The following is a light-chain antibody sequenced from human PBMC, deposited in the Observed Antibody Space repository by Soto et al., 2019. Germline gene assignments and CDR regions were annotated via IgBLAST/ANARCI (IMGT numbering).Light chain of an antibody. CDR3: QVWDRSSDHHWV. CDR2: DDS. Sequence: SYELTQPPSVSVAPGQTARITCGGNNIGRKSVHWYQQMPGQAPVLVVYDDSARPSGIPERISGSNSGNTATLTVTRVEAGDEADYYCQVWDRSSDHHWVFGGGTQLTVL. J-gene: IGLJ3*02. V-gene: IGLV3-21*02. CDR1: NIGRKS.